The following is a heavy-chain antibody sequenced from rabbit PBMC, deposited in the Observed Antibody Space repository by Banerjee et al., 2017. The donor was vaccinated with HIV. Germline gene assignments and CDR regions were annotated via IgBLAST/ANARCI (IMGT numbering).Heavy chain of an antibody. CDR2: IDAGSSVST. V-gene: IGHV1S45*01. J-gene: IGHJ4*01. CDR3: ARAPYAYYTGDAYASFNL. CDR1: GFSFSSTYW. Sequence: QEQLKETGGGLVKPEGSLTLTCTASGFSFSSTYWICWVRQAPGKGLEWIACIDAGSSVSTVYATWAKGRFTISKTSSTTVTLQMTSLTAADTATYFCARAPYAYYTGDAYASFNLWGQGTLVTVS. D-gene: IGHD6-1*01.